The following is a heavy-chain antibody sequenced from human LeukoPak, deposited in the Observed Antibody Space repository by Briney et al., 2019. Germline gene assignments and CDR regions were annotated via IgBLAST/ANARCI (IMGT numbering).Heavy chain of an antibody. CDR2: IYYSGST. J-gene: IGHJ4*02. CDR1: GGSISSGGYY. D-gene: IGHD1-1*01. V-gene: IGHV4-31*09. Sequence: NPSETLSLTCTVSGGSISSGGYYWSWIRQHPGKGLEWIGYIYYSGSTYYNPSLKSRVTMSVDKSKNQFSLKLSSVTAADTAVYYCVRQLGYYFDYWGQGTLVTVSS. CDR3: VRQLGYYFDY.